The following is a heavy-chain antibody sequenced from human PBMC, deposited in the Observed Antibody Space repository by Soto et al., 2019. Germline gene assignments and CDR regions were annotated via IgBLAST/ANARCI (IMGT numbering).Heavy chain of an antibody. CDR1: GGTFSSYA. J-gene: IGHJ6*02. D-gene: IGHD1-26*01. Sequence: EASVKVSCKASGGTFSSYAISWVRQAPGQGLEWMGGIIPIFGTANYAQKFQGRVTITADESTSTAYMELSSLRSEDTAVYYCARGNVGATPLYYYGMDVWGQGTTVTVSS. CDR2: IIPIFGTA. CDR3: ARGNVGATPLYYYGMDV. V-gene: IGHV1-69*13.